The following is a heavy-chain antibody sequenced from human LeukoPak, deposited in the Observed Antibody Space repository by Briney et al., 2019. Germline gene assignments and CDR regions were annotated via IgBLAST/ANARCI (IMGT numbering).Heavy chain of an antibody. D-gene: IGHD3-10*01. Sequence: GESVKISCKGSGYSLTSYWIGWVRQMPGKGLEWMGIIYPGDSDTRYSPSFQGQVTISADKSISATYLQWSSLKASDTAMYYCARSGSPISGLYYYGMDVWGQGTTVPVSS. V-gene: IGHV5-51*01. CDR1: GYSLTSYW. J-gene: IGHJ6*02. CDR2: IYPGDSDT. CDR3: ARSGSPISGLYYYGMDV.